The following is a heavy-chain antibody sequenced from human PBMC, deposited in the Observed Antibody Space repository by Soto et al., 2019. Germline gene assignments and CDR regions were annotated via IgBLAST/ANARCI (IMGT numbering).Heavy chain of an antibody. D-gene: IGHD2-2*02. CDR3: ARYLYTSETYWYLDL. CDR2: ISYDGTAK. V-gene: IGHV3-30*01. Sequence: QVPQVESGGGVVQPGRSLRLSCAASGFTFSGYAMHWVRQAPGKGLEWVSIISYDGTAKYYADSVKGRFTISRDNSRNTLHPQMNCLSPEDTAVYYCARYLYTSETYWYLDLWGRGTLVTVSS. CDR1: GFTFSGYA. J-gene: IGHJ2*01.